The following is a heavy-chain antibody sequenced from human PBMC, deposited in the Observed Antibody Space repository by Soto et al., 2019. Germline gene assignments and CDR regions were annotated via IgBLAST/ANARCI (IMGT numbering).Heavy chain of an antibody. CDR1: GFTFSSYS. CDR3: AKKVNSGPGNQYFDY. J-gene: IGHJ4*02. CDR2: FRTGGDDGTT. V-gene: IGHV3-23*01. D-gene: IGHD3-10*01. Sequence: VQLLESGGGLVQPGGSLRLSCAASGFTFSSYSMSWVRQAPGKGLEWVSGFRTGGDDGTTYYADSVKGRFTISRDNSKNTLFLQMNSLRAEDTAIYYCAKKVNSGPGNQYFDYWGQGTLVTVSS.